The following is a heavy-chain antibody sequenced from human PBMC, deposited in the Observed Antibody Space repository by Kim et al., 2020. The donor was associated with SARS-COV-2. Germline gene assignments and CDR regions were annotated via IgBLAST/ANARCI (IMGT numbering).Heavy chain of an antibody. Sequence: YADSVKGRFTISRDNSKNTLYRQMNSLRAEDTAVYYCAKAHYYDSSGYRAWGQGTLVTVSS. CDR3: AKAHYYDSSGYRA. D-gene: IGHD3-22*01. J-gene: IGHJ5*02. V-gene: IGHV3-23*01.